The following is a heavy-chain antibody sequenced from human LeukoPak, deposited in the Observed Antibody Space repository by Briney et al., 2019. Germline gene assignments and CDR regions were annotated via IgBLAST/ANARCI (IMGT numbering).Heavy chain of an antibody. D-gene: IGHD6-19*01. Sequence: SETLSLTCTVSGGSISSYYWSWIRQPAGKGLEWIGRIYTSGSSNSNPSLKSRVTMSADTSKNQFSLKLSSVTAADTAVYYCARNISVAGSFLLFDYWGQGTLVTVSS. J-gene: IGHJ4*02. CDR2: IYTSGSS. V-gene: IGHV4-4*07. CDR1: GGSISSYY. CDR3: ARNISVAGSFLLFDY.